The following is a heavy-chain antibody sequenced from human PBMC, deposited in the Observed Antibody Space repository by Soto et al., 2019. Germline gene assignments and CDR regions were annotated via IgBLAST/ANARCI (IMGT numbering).Heavy chain of an antibody. J-gene: IGHJ4*02. D-gene: IGHD3-22*01. V-gene: IGHV3-30-3*01. CDR3: TRGAYYDSGGYYLGCLDY. Sequence: GGSLRLSCAASGFTFSGYSMHWVRQSPGKGLEWLALISYDGSNKYYADSVKGRFTISRDNSKNTLYLQMNSLRAEDTAVYYCTRGAYYDSGGYYLGCLDYWGQGTLVTVSS. CDR1: GFTFSGYS. CDR2: ISYDGSNK.